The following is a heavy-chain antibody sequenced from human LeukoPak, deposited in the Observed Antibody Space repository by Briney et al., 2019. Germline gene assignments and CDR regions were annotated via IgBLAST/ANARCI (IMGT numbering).Heavy chain of an antibody. CDR3: AKLQKLGYSSSDP. Sequence: PGGSLRLSCAASGFSFSSHAMAWVRQAPGKGLEWVAGLSGRGDSTYYADSVKGRFTISRDNANNTLYLQMNSLRAEDTAVYYCAKLQKLGYSSSDPWGQGTLVTVSS. V-gene: IGHV3-23*01. CDR2: LSGRGDST. J-gene: IGHJ5*02. CDR1: GFSFSSHA. D-gene: IGHD5-24*01.